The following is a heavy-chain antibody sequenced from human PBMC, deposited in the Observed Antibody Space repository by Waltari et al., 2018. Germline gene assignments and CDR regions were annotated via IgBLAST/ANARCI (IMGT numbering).Heavy chain of an antibody. CDR1: GGTFSSYA. CDR2: IIPILGTA. J-gene: IGHJ3*02. CDR3: ARGTHMVVVVVAATSYAFDI. V-gene: IGHV1-69*01. Sequence: QVQLMQSGAEVKKPGSSVQVSCKASGGTFSSYAISWVRQAPGQGLEWMGGIIPILGTANYEKKFQGRVTMTADESTSTAYMERSSLRSEDTAVYYCARGTHMVVVVVAATSYAFDIWGQGTMVTVSS. D-gene: IGHD2-15*01.